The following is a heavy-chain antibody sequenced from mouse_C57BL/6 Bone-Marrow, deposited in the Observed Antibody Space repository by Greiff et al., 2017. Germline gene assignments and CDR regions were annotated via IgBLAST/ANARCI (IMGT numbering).Heavy chain of an antibody. D-gene: IGHD2-4*01. CDR1: GYTFTSYW. Sequence: VKLQQPGAELVKPGASVTVSCKASGYTFTSYWMHWVKQRPGQGLEWIGRFHPSDSDTNYNQKFKGQATLTVDKSSSTAYMQLSSLTSEDSAVYYCARGLRVRGIDVWGTGTTVTVSS. J-gene: IGHJ1*03. V-gene: IGHV1-74*01. CDR2: FHPSDSDT. CDR3: ARGLRVRGIDV.